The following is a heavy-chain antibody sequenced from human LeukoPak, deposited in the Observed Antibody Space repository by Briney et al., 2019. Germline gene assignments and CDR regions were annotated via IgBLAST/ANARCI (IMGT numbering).Heavy chain of an antibody. CDR1: GYSFTSYW. J-gene: IGHJ4*02. CDR3: ARSRLLWFGEAIGFDY. CDR2: IEPSDSYT. V-gene: IGHV5-10-1*01. D-gene: IGHD3-10*01. Sequence: GGSLRISCKGSGYSFTSYWISGVGQMPGKGLEWMGRIEPSDSYTNYSPSSQGHDTISADKSISTAYLQWSSLKASDTAMYYCARSRLLWFGEAIGFDYWGQGTLVTVSS.